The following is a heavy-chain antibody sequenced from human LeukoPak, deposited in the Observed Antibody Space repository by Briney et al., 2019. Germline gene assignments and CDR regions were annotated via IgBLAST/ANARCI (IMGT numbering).Heavy chain of an antibody. CDR1: GYTFTSYG. CDR2: ISAYNGNT. J-gene: IGHJ4*02. CDR3: ARDPRDGDYDFGDY. V-gene: IGHV1-18*01. D-gene: IGHD4-17*01. Sequence: VASVKVSCKASGYTFTSYGISWVRQAPGQGLEWMGWISAYNGNTNYAQKLQGRVTMTTDTSTSTAYVELRSLRSDDTAVYYCARDPRDGDYDFGDYWGQGTLVTVSS.